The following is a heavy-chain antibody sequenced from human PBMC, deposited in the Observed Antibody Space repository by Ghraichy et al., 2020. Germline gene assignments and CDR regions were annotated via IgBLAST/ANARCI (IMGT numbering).Heavy chain of an antibody. V-gene: IGHV4-59*01. D-gene: IGHD1-1*01. CDR2: IYHDGTT. Sequence: SETLSLTCTVSGGSLSSYYWSWIRQPPGKGLEWIGNIYHDGTTNYNPSLKSRVTMSVDTSTNQFSLQLSSVTAADTAVYYCAKLSGTSALGDWGQGTLVSVSS. CDR1: GGSLSSYY. J-gene: IGHJ4*01. CDR3: AKLSGTSALGD.